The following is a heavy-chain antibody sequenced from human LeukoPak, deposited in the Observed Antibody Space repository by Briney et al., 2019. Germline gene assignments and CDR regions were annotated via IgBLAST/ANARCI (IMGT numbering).Heavy chain of an antibody. CDR3: AREIPTGTKWIDP. Sequence: SVTLSLTSTLSGGSFSNYYWSWIRQPQGKGLEWIGYIYDTGSTKYHPSLKSRVTMSVDTSKNQFSLNLSSVTAADTAVCYCAREIPTGTKWIDPWGQGTLVTVSS. D-gene: IGHD4-17*01. CDR2: IYDTGST. V-gene: IGHV4-59*01. J-gene: IGHJ5*02. CDR1: GGSFSNYY.